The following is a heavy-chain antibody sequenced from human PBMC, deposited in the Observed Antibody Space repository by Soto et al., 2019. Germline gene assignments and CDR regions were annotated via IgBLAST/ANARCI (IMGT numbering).Heavy chain of an antibody. Sequence: ASVKVSCKASGGTFSSYAISWVRQAPGQGLEWMGGIIPIFGTANYAQKFQGRVTITADESTSTAYMELSSLRSEDTAVYYCARVPTGYCGGDCFFDYWGQGTLVTVSS. CDR1: GGTFSSYA. V-gene: IGHV1-69*13. J-gene: IGHJ4*02. D-gene: IGHD2-21*02. CDR2: IIPIFGTA. CDR3: ARVPTGYCGGDCFFDY.